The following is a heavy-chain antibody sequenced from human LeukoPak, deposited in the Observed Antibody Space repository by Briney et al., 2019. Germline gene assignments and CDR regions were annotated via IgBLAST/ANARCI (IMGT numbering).Heavy chain of an antibody. CDR1: GYTFTSYG. V-gene: IGHV1-18*01. D-gene: IGHD6-13*01. CDR3: ARYWQQLVDY. CDR2: ISAYNVNT. J-gene: IGHJ4*02. Sequence: APVKVSCKGSGYTFTSYGTSWVRQAPGHGLEWRRYISAYNVNTKYAQKVWGRVTMTTDTSTTTAYMELRSLRSDDTAVYYCARYWQQLVDYWGQGTLVTVFS.